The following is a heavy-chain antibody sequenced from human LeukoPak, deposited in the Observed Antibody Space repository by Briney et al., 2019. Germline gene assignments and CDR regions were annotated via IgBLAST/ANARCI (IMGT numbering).Heavy chain of an antibody. CDR3: ARGQGLSGSYFSY. D-gene: IGHD1-26*01. CDR2: ISSSSSYI. Sequence: PGGSLRLSCAASGFTFSSYSMNWVRQAPGKGLEWVSSISSSSSYIYYADSVKGRFTISRDNAKNSLYLQMNSLRAEDAAVYYCARGQGLSGSYFSYWGQGTLVTVSS. J-gene: IGHJ4*02. CDR1: GFTFSSYS. V-gene: IGHV3-21*01.